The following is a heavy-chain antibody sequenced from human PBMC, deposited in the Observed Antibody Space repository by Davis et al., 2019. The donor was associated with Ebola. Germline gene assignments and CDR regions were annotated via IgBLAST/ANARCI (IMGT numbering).Heavy chain of an antibody. CDR1: GGSISSYY. D-gene: IGHD2-2*01. V-gene: IGHV4-59*01. Sequence: MPSETLSLTCPVPGGSISSYYWSWIRQPPGKRLEWIGYIYYSGSTNYNPSLKSQVTISVDTSKNQFSLKLSSVTAADTAVYYCARGRSSPRYYYYYMDVWGKGTTVTVSS. J-gene: IGHJ6*03. CDR3: ARGRSSPRYYYYYMDV. CDR2: IYYSGST.